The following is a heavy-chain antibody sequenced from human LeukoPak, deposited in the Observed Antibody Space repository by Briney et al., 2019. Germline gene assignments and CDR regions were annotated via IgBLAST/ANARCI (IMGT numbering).Heavy chain of an antibody. V-gene: IGHV1-69*13. CDR1: GGTFSSYA. CDR2: IIPIFGTA. D-gene: IGHD5-12*01. CDR3: AIQDGRGYDYYYYGMDV. Sequence: SVKVSCKASGGTFSSYAISWVRQAPGQGLEWMGGIIPIFGTANYAQKFQGRVTITADESTSTAYMELSSLRSEDTAVYYCAIQDGRGYDYYYYGMDVWGQGTTVTVSS. J-gene: IGHJ6*02.